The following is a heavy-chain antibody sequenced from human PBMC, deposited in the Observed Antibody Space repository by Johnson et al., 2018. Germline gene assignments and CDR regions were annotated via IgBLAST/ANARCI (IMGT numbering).Heavy chain of an antibody. J-gene: IGHJ3*01. V-gene: IGHV3-33*01. CDR1: GFIFTSYA. CDR2: IWFDGSNK. D-gene: IGHD5-24*01. Sequence: QVELVESGGGVVRPGRSLRLSCAASGFIFTSYAMHWVRQAPGMVLAWVAVIWFDGSNKYYADFVKGRFTISRDKSKATLYPQMNSLSAEDTAVYYCARDAGVGLQHDAFEVWGQGTMVIVSS. CDR3: ARDAGVGLQHDAFEV.